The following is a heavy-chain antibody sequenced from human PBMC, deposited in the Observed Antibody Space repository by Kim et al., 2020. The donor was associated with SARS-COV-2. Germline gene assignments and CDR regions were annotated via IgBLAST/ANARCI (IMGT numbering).Heavy chain of an antibody. V-gene: IGHV4-59*08. D-gene: IGHD3-10*01. CDR2: VYYTGGST. J-gene: IGHJ5*02. CDR1: GGSINSYY. CDR3: ARSEAFSYSSGSYHYWFDP. Sequence: SETLSLTCSVSGGSINSYYWSWIRQPPGKGLEWIGYVYYTGGSTNYNPSLKSRVTISVDLSKNQFSLKLGSVTATDTAVYYCARSEAFSYSSGSYHYWFDPWGQGTLVTVSS.